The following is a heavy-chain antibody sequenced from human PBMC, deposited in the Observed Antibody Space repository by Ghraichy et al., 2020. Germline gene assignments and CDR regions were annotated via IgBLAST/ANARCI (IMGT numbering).Heavy chain of an antibody. Sequence: LSLTCAASGFTFNTYYMTWVRQAPGKGLEWVANIKQDGSERYYVDSVKGRFTISRDNAKDSVYLQMSSLRAEDTAVYFCGRGGYIYGSNPVDYWGQGTQFTVSS. CDR3: GRGGYIYGSNPVDY. J-gene: IGHJ4*02. D-gene: IGHD5-18*01. CDR1: GFTFNTYY. CDR2: IKQDGSER. V-gene: IGHV3-7*04.